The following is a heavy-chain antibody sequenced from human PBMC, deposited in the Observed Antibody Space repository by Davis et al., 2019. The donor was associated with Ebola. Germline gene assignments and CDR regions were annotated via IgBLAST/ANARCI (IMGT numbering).Heavy chain of an antibody. J-gene: IGHJ4*02. D-gene: IGHD5-24*01. CDR2: ISGSGSNT. Sequence: GESLKISCAASGFTFTTYSMNWARQAPGKGLEWVSAISGSGSNTYYADSVKGRFTISRDNSKNTLYLQMNGLRAEDTAVYYCAREMTTNGGGLDYWGQGTLVTVSS. CDR1: GFTFTTYS. CDR3: AREMTTNGGGLDY. V-gene: IGHV3-23*01.